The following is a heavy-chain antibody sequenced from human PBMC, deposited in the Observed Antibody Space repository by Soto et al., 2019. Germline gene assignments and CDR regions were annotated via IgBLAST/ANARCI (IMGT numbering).Heavy chain of an antibody. CDR2: ISGSGGST. J-gene: IGHJ4*02. V-gene: IGHV3-23*01. CDR3: AKDVKTLAVRFLECSRRGDHD. D-gene: IGHD3-3*01. Sequence: HPGGSLRLSCAASGFTFSSYAMNWVRQAPGKGLEWVSAISGSGGSTYYADSVKGRFTISRDNSKNTLYLQMNSLRAEDTAVYYCAKDVKTLAVRFLECSRRGDHDWGQGTLVPVSS. CDR1: GFTFSSYA.